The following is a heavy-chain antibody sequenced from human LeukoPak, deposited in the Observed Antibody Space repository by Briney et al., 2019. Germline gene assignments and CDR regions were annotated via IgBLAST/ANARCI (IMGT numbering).Heavy chain of an antibody. CDR1: GYTFTSYA. CDR2: INAGNGNT. J-gene: IGHJ4*02. CDR3: ARALISMVRGFMIPPLGY. V-gene: IGHV1-3*01. Sequence: ASVKVSCKASGYTFTSYAMHWVRQAPGQRLEWMGWINAGNGNTKYSQKFQGRVTITRDTSASTAYMELSSLRSEDTAVYYCARALISMVRGFMIPPLGYWGQGTLVSVSS. D-gene: IGHD3-10*01.